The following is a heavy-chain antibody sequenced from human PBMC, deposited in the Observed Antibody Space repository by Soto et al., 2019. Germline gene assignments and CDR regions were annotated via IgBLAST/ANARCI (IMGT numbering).Heavy chain of an antibody. CDR1: GGSISSHDYH. V-gene: IGHV4-30-4*01. CDR3: ARDSFKYYYGLDV. Sequence: SETLSLTCTVSGGSISSHDYHWSWIRQPPGKGLEWIGYIYYDGVTYYNPSLKSRLTMSLDMSKNQFSLKLTSVTAADTAVYYCARDSFKYYYGLDVWGQGTTVTVSS. CDR2: IYYDGVT. J-gene: IGHJ6*02.